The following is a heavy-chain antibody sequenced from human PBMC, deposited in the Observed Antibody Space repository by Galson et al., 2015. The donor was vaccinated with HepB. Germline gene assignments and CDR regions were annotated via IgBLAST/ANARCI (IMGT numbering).Heavy chain of an antibody. D-gene: IGHD1-26*01. CDR2: IRSKAYGGTT. CDR3: SREEGGASEY. J-gene: IGHJ4*02. V-gene: IGHV3-49*04. Sequence: SLRLSCATSGFTFVDYAMSWVRQAPGKGLEWVGFIRSKAYGGTTEYAASVKGRFTISRDDSKGIAYLQMNSLKTEDTAVYYCSREEGGASEYWGQGTLVTVSS. CDR1: GFTFVDYA.